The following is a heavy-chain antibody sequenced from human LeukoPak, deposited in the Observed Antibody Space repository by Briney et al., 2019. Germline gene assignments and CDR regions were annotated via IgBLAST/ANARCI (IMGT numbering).Heavy chain of an antibody. V-gene: IGHV3-66*01. Sequence: PGGSLRLSCAASGFTFSSYAMSWVRQAPGKGLQWVSVIYSGGSTYYADSVKGRFTISRDNSKNTLYLQINTLRAEDTAVYYCARGVSSGWYYFDYWGQGTLVTVSS. CDR1: GFTFSSYA. CDR2: IYSGGST. J-gene: IGHJ4*02. CDR3: ARGVSSGWYYFDY. D-gene: IGHD6-19*01.